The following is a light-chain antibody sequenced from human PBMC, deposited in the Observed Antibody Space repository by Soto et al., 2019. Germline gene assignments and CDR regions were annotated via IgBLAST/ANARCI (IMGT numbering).Light chain of an antibody. CDR2: AAS. J-gene: IGKJ1*01. CDR3: QQLNSYPPWT. Sequence: DIQLTQSPSFLSASIGDVVTITCRASQGIRNYLAWYQQKPGKAPKLLIYAASTLQSGVPSRFSGSGSGTEFTLTISSLQPEDFATYYCQQLNSYPPWTFGQGTKGEIK. V-gene: IGKV1-9*01. CDR1: QGIRNY.